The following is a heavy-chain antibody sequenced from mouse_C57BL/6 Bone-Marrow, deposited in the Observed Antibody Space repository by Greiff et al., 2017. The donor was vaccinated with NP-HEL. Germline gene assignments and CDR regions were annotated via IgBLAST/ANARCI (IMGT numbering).Heavy chain of an antibody. D-gene: IGHD2-3*01. CDR1: GYTFTSYW. V-gene: IGHV1-55*01. CDR3: AVYDGYLWFAY. J-gene: IGHJ3*01. Sequence: VKLQESGAELVKPGASVKMSCKASGYTFTSYWITWVKQRPGQGLEWIGDIYPGSGSTNYNEKFKSKATLTVDTSSSTAYMQLSSLTSEDSAVYYCAVYDGYLWFAYWGQGTLVTVSA. CDR2: IYPGSGST.